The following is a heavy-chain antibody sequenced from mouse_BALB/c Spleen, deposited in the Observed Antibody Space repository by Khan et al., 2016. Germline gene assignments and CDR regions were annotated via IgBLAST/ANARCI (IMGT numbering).Heavy chain of an antibody. J-gene: IGHJ3*01. Sequence: EVELVESGGGLVQPGGSRKLSCTASGFTFSSFGMHWVRQAPEKGLEWVAYISSGSSTIYYADTVKGRFTISRDNPKNTLFLQMTSRGSEDTATYYLSRDGRPWFAYWGQGTLVTVSA. CDR3: SRDGRPWFAY. V-gene: IGHV5-17*02. CDR2: ISSGSSTI. CDR1: GFTFSSFG. D-gene: IGHD2-12*01.